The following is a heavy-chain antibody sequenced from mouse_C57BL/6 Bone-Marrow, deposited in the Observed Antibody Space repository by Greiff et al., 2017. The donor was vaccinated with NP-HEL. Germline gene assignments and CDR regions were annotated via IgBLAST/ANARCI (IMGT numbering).Heavy chain of an antibody. J-gene: IGHJ3*01. Sequence: VQLQQSGAELVMPGASVKLSCKASGYTFTSYWMHWVKQRPGQGLEWIGEIDPSDSYTNYNQKFKGKSTLTVDKSSSTAYMQLSSLTSEDSAVYYCAREHYYGSSYRFAYWGQGTLVTVSA. CDR3: AREHYYGSSYRFAY. CDR1: GYTFTSYW. CDR2: IDPSDSYT. D-gene: IGHD1-1*01. V-gene: IGHV1-69*01.